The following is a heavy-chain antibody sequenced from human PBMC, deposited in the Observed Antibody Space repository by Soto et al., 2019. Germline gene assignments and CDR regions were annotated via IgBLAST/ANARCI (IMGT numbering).Heavy chain of an antibody. Sequence: SVKVSCKASGGTFSSYAISWVRQAPGQGLEWMGGIIPIFGTANYAQKFQGRVTITADESTSTAYMELSSLRSEDTAVYYCARVGILGYCSGGSCGDAFDIWGQGTMVTVSS. CDR1: GGTFSSYA. J-gene: IGHJ3*02. V-gene: IGHV1-69*13. D-gene: IGHD2-15*01. CDR2: IIPIFGTA. CDR3: ARVGILGYCSGGSCGDAFDI.